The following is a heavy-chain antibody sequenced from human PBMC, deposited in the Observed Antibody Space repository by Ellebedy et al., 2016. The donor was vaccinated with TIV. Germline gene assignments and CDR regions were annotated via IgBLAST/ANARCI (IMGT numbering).Heavy chain of an antibody. Sequence: MPGGSLRLSCTVSGGSISPYYWSWIRQPPGKGLEWIGEINHSGSTNYNPSLKSRVTISVDTSKNQFSLRLSSVTAADTAVYYCARVVWQQPVSYAFDIWGQGTMVTVSS. CDR1: GGSISPYY. J-gene: IGHJ3*02. D-gene: IGHD6-13*01. CDR2: INHSGST. CDR3: ARVVWQQPVSYAFDI. V-gene: IGHV4-34*01.